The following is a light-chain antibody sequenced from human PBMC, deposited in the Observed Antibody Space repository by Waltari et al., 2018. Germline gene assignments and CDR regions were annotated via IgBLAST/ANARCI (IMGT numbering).Light chain of an antibody. CDR2: DVT. Sequence: QSALTQPASVSGSPGQSITIPCTGTNSDVGNYDYVSWYQHHPGTAPKLMIYDVTNRPSGVSNRFSGSKSGNTAALTISGLQAEDEADYYCSSYTSSGALVVFGGGTKLTVL. CDR1: NSDVGNYDY. CDR3: SSYTSSGALVV. V-gene: IGLV2-14*03. J-gene: IGLJ2*01.